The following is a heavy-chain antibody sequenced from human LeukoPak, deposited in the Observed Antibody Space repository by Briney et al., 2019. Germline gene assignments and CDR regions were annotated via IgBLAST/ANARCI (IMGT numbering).Heavy chain of an antibody. Sequence: GGSVRLSCAASGFSFSTTWMTWVRQTPGKGLELVANINIDGSQRYHADSVEGRFTISRDNVKNTLYLQMSSLRVEDTAVCYCARDPGWGALDYWGQGALVIVSS. CDR1: GFSFSTTW. D-gene: IGHD3-16*01. J-gene: IGHJ4*02. CDR3: ARDPGWGALDY. CDR2: INIDGSQR. V-gene: IGHV3-7*03.